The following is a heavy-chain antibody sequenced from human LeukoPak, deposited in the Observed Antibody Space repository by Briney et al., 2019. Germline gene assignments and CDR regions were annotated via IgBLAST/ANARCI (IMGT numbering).Heavy chain of an antibody. V-gene: IGHV3-15*07. CDR1: GFTFSNAW. CDR3: TTDWYYYDSSGYPKYFDY. CDR2: IKSKTDGGTT. J-gene: IGHJ4*02. Sequence: GGSLRLSCAASGFTFSNAWMNWVRQAPGKGLEWVGRIKSKTDGGTTDYAAPVKDRFTISRDDSKNTLYLQMNSLKTEDTAVYYCTTDWYYYDSSGYPKYFDYWGQGTLVTVSS. D-gene: IGHD3-22*01.